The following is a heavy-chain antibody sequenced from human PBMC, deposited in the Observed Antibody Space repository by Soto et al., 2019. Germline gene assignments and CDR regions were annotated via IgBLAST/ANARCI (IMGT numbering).Heavy chain of an antibody. CDR2: GST. CDR3: ARGGGSYYAY. D-gene: IGHD1-26*01. Sequence: GSTKYNPSLKSRVIISIDTSKNQFSLKLSSVTAADTAVYYCARGGGSYYAYWGQGTLVTVSS. V-gene: IGHV4-59*09. J-gene: IGHJ4*02.